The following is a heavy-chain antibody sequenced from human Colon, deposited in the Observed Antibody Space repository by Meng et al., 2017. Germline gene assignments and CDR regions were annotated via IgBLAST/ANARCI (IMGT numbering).Heavy chain of an antibody. CDR2: IYYSGTT. CDR1: GGSVSSGTYY. V-gene: IGHV4-61*01. D-gene: IGHD1-14*01. CDR3: ARDRVPGKY. J-gene: IGHJ4*02. Sequence: VQLQESGPGLVRPSETSSLTCPVSGGSVSSGTYYWSWIRQPPGKGLEWIWCIYYSGTTNYNPSLKSRVTISVDTSKNQFSLKLSSVTPADTAVYFCARDRVPGKYWGQGTLVTVSS.